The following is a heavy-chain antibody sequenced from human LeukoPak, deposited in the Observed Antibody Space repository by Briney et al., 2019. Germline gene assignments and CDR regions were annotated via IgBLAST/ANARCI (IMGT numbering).Heavy chain of an antibody. CDR3: ARVGCNGGPCNYQFDFDY. J-gene: IGHJ4*02. CDR1: GGSFNGYY. V-gene: IGHV4-34*01. CDR2: IYRSGST. Sequence: SETLSLTCAVYGGSFNGYYWNWIRQPPGKGLEWIGEIYRSGSTNYNPSLKSRVTISIDTSKNQFSLKLSSVTAADTAVYYCARVGCNGGPCNYQFDFDYWGQGIPVTVFS. D-gene: IGHD4-11*01.